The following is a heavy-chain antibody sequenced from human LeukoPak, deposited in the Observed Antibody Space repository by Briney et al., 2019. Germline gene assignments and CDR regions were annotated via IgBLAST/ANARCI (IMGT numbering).Heavy chain of an antibody. CDR1: GGSIISSSYF. CDR3: ARTAIRERKYCSSTSCYTGRYYFDY. J-gene: IGHJ4*02. V-gene: IGHV4-30-4*08. D-gene: IGHD2-2*02. CDR2: IYYSGST. Sequence: SETLSLTCSVSGGSIISSSYFWGWIRQPPGKGLEWIGYIYYSGSTYYNPSLKSRVTISVDTSKNQFSLKLSSVTAADTAVYYCARTAIRERKYCSSTSCYTGRYYFDYWGQGTLVTVSS.